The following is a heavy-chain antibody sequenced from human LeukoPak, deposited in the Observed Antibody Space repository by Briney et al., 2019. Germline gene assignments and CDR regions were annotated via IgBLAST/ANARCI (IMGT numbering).Heavy chain of an antibody. CDR2: ISAYNGNT. D-gene: IGHD2/OR15-2a*01. J-gene: IGHJ4*02. CDR3: ARAGVITAADY. Sequence: ASVKVSCKASGYTFTSYGISWVRQAPGQGLEWMGWISAYNGNTNYAQKLQGRVTMTTDTSTSTVYMEQSGMRSEDKAVYYCARAGVITAADYWGQGTLVTVSS. CDR1: GYTFTSYG. V-gene: IGHV1-18*01.